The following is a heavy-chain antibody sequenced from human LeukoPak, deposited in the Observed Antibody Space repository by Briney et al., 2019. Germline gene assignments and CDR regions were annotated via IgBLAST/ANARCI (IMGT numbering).Heavy chain of an antibody. CDR3: ARERYSGYDYYADY. D-gene: IGHD5-12*01. CDR2: ISYDGGNK. CDR1: GFTFSSYA. Sequence: PGGSLRLSCAASGFTFSSYAMHWVRQAPGKGLEWVAVISYDGGNKYYADSVKGRFTISRDNSKNTLYLQMNSLRAEDTAVYYCARERYSGYDYYADYWGQGTLVTVSS. J-gene: IGHJ4*02. V-gene: IGHV3-30*04.